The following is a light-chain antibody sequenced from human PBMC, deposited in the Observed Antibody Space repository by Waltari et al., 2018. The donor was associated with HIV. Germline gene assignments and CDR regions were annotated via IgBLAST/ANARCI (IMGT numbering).Light chain of an antibody. J-gene: IGLJ2*01. Sequence: QSVLTQPPSVSATPRQKVTISCSGTSSNIWKNYVSWFQQLPGTAPKLLIYENNKRPSGIPDRFSGSKSGTSATLGITGLQTGDEADYYCGTWDTSLSAVVFGGGTKLAVL. V-gene: IGLV1-51*02. CDR3: GTWDTSLSAVV. CDR1: SSNIWKNY. CDR2: ENN.